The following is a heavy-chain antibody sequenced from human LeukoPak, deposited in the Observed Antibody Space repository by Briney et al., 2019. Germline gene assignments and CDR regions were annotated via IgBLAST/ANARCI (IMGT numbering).Heavy chain of an antibody. CDR3: ARASLGEDGYNTYFDY. D-gene: IGHD5-24*01. Sequence: SQTLSLTCTVSGGSISSGSYYWSWIRQPAGKGLEWIGRIYTSGSTNYNPSLKSRVTISVDTSKNQFSLKLSSVTAADTAVYYCARASLGEDGYNTYFDYWGQGTLVTVSS. CDR2: IYTSGST. V-gene: IGHV4-61*02. J-gene: IGHJ4*02. CDR1: GGSISSGSYY.